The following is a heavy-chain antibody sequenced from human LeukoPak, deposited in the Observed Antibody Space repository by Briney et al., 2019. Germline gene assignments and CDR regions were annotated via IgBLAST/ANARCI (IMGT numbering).Heavy chain of an antibody. V-gene: IGHV3-21*01. CDR3: ARDPYDDYDY. CDR2: ISSSSGYI. CDR1: GFTFSTYT. Sequence: GGPLRLSCAASGFTFSTYTMNWVRQAPGKGLEWVSSISSSSGYIYYADSVKGRFTISRDNAKSSLSLQMNSLRAEDTAVYYCARDPYDDYDYWGQGTLVTVSS. D-gene: IGHD4-17*01. J-gene: IGHJ4*02.